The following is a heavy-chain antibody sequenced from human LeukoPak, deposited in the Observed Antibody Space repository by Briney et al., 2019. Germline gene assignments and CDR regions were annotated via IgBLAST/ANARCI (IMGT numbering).Heavy chain of an antibody. J-gene: IGHJ3*02. D-gene: IGHD3-22*01. CDR1: GGSISSYY. Sequence: SETLSLTCTVSGGSISSYYWSWIRQPPGKGLEWIGYIYYSGSTNYNPSLKSRVTISVDTSKNQFSLKLSSVTAADTAVYYCARDQDSYDLVHAFDIWGQGTMVTVSS. V-gene: IGHV4-59*01. CDR2: IYYSGST. CDR3: ARDQDSYDLVHAFDI.